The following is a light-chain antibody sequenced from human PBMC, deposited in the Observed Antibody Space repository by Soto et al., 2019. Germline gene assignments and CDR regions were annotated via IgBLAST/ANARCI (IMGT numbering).Light chain of an antibody. J-gene: IGLJ3*02. V-gene: IGLV1-44*01. CDR3: AAWDDSLSGWV. Sequence: QSVLTQPPSASGTPGQRVTISCSGSSSHIGRNTVNWYQQLPGRAPKLLIYSNNQRPSVVPDRFSGSKSGTSASLAISGLQSEDEADYYCAAWDDSLSGWVFGGGTKLTVL. CDR2: SNN. CDR1: SSHIGRNT.